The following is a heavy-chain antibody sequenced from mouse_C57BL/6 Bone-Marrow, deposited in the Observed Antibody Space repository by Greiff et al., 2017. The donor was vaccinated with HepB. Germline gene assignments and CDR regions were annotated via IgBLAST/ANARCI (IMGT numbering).Heavy chain of an antibody. V-gene: IGHV1-69*01. J-gene: IGHJ3*01. Sequence: QVQLQQPGAELVMPGASVKLSCTASGYTFTSYWMHWVKQRPGQGLEWIGEIVPSDSYTNYNQKFKGKSTLTVDTSSSTAYMQLSSLTSEDSAVYYCARDNYYGSSFLFAYWGQGTLVTVSA. CDR1: GYTFTSYW. CDR3: ARDNYYGSSFLFAY. CDR2: IVPSDSYT. D-gene: IGHD1-1*01.